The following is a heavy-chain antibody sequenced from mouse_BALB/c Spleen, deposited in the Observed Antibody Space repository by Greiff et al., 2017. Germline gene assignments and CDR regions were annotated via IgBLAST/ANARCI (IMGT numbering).Heavy chain of an antibody. J-gene: IGHJ1*01. Sequence: EVQLVESGGGLVKPGGSLKLSCAASGFAFSSYDMSWVRQTPEKRLEWVAYISSGGGSTYYPDTVKGRFTISRDNAKNTLYLQMSGLKSEDTAMYYSARHGCATVEDNGYFDVWGAGTTVTVSA. V-gene: IGHV5-12-1*01. CDR2: ISSGGGST. CDR3: ARHGCATVEDNGYFDV. CDR1: GFAFSSYD. D-gene: IGHD1-1*01.